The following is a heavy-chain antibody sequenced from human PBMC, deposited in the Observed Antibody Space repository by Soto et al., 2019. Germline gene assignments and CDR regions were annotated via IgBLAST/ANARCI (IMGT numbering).Heavy chain of an antibody. J-gene: IGHJ6*04. CDR3: AREGIYGDYLGMDV. CDR1: GFTFSSYS. V-gene: IGHV3-21*01. CDR2: ISSSSSYI. Sequence: GGSLRLSCAASGFTFSSYSMNWVRQAPGKGLEWVSSISSSSSYIYYADSVKGRFTISRDNAKNSLYLQMNSLRAEDTAVYYCAREGIYGDYLGMDVWGKGTTVTVSS. D-gene: IGHD4-17*01.